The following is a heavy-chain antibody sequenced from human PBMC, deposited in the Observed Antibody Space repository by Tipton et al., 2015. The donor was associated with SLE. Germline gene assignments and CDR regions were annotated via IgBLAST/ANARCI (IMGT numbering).Heavy chain of an antibody. CDR3: ARGRASVGATSDFFDY. J-gene: IGHJ4*02. CDR2: IYYSGST. D-gene: IGHD1-26*01. V-gene: IGHV4-59*01. CDR1: GGSISSYY. Sequence: LRLSCTVSGGSISSYYWSWIRQPPGKGLEWIGYIYYSGSTNYNPSLKSRVTISVDTSKNQFSLNLRSVTAADTAVYYCARGRASVGATSDFFDYWGQGSLVSVSS.